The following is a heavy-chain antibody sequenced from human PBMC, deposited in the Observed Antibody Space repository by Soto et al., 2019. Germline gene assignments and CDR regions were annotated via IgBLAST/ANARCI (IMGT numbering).Heavy chain of an antibody. CDR1: GGSFSGYY. CDR2: INHSGST. Sequence: PSETLSLTCAVYGGSFSGYYWSWIRQPPGKGLEWIGEINHSGSTNYNPSLKSRVTISVDTSKNQFSLKLSSVTAADTAVYYCVRGGPGLNCFHSWGQGILGTGFS. D-gene: IGHD2-15*01. CDR3: VRGGPGLNCFHS. V-gene: IGHV4-34*01. J-gene: IGHJ5*01.